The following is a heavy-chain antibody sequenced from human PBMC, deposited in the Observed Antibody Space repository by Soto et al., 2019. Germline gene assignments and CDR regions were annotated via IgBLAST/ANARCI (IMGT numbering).Heavy chain of an antibody. Sequence: EVQLVESGGGVLRPGGSLRLSCAASGFTFDDYGMSWSRQAPGKGREWVSGVNWNGGSKGYADSVKGRFTISRDNAKNSLYLQMNSLRAEDTAFYYCVRGPSFNFDYWGQGTLVTVSS. J-gene: IGHJ4*02. CDR2: VNWNGGSK. V-gene: IGHV3-20*04. CDR3: VRGPSFNFDY. D-gene: IGHD1-26*01. CDR1: GFTFDDYG.